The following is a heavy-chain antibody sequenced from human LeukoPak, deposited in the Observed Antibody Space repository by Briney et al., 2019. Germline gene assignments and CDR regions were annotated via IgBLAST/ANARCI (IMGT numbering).Heavy chain of an antibody. CDR3: AELGITMIGGV. J-gene: IGHJ6*04. CDR2: ISDSGDTT. Sequence: GGSLRLSCAASGFTFSSNAMIWVRQAPGKGLEWVSGISDSGDTTYYADSVKGRFTISRDNAKNSLYLQMNSLRAEDTAVYYCAELGITMIGGVWGKGTTVTISS. D-gene: IGHD3-10*02. CDR1: GFTFSSNA. V-gene: IGHV3-23*01.